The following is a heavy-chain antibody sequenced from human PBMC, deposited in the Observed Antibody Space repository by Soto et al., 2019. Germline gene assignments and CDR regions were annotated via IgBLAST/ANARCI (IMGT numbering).Heavy chain of an antibody. D-gene: IGHD3-10*01. CDR1: GGTFSSYT. J-gene: IGHJ6*02. Sequence: QVQLVQSGAEVKKPGSSVKVSCKASGGTFSSYTISWVRQAPGQGLEWMGRIIPILGIANYAQKFQGRVTSTDDPSTSTAYMEVSSLRSEHTAVYYGASVGEGSGYYYGMDVWGQGSTVTVSS. CDR3: ASVGEGSGYYYGMDV. CDR2: IIPILGIA. V-gene: IGHV1-69*02.